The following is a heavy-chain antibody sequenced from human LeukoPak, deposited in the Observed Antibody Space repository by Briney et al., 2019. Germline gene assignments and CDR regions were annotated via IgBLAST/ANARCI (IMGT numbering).Heavy chain of an antibody. CDR2: LNDVGGDA. CDR1: GFTFSTYA. Sequence: GGSLRLSCAASGFTFSTYAMPWVRQAPGKGLVWVSSLNDVGGDAYYADSVKGRFTISRDNSKNTLFLQMNSLRAEDTAVYYCAREGFTTGTTGYYYYMDVWGKGTTVTVSS. V-gene: IGHV3-23*01. CDR3: AREGFTTGTTGYYYYMDV. D-gene: IGHD1-1*01. J-gene: IGHJ6*03.